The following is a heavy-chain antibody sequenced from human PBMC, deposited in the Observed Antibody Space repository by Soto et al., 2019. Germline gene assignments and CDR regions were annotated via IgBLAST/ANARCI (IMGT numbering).Heavy chain of an antibody. CDR1: GFTFSSYS. J-gene: IGHJ4*02. CDR2: ISSSSSYI. V-gene: IGHV3-21*01. CDR3: AAWGYCSGGSCYSTGRYYFDY. D-gene: IGHD2-15*01. Sequence: GGSLRLSCAASGFTFSSYSMNWVRQAPGKGLEWVSSISSSSSYIYYADSVKGRFTISRDNAKNSLYLQMNSLRAEDTAVYYCAAWGYCSGGSCYSTGRYYFDYWGQGTLVTVSS.